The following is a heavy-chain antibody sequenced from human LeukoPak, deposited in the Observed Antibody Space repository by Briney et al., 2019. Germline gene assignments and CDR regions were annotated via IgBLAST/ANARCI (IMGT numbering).Heavy chain of an antibody. CDR2: ISSNGGRT. J-gene: IGHJ4*02. CDR1: VFTFRSYP. V-gene: IGHV3-64*01. CDR3: ARGGRSMAAAGTN. Sequence: GGSLRLSCAASVFTFRSYPMLCVPQSPGKALEYVSDISSNGGRTYYANYVKGRFTISRDNSKNTLYLQMGSLRAEDMAVYYCARGGRSMAAAGTNWGQGTLVTVSS. D-gene: IGHD6-13*01.